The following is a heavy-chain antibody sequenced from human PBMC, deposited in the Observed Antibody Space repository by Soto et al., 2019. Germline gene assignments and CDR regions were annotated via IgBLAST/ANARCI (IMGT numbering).Heavy chain of an antibody. D-gene: IGHD3-10*01. V-gene: IGHV3-21*01. CDR3: AREAITMVRGVISDGMDV. Sequence: EVQLVESGGGLVKPGGSLRLSCAASGFTFSSYSMNWVRQAPGKGLEWVSSISSSSSYIYYADSVKGRFTISRDNAKNSLYLQMNSLRAEDTAVYYCAREAITMVRGVISDGMDVWGQGTTVTVSS. CDR1: GFTFSSYS. J-gene: IGHJ6*02. CDR2: ISSSSSYI.